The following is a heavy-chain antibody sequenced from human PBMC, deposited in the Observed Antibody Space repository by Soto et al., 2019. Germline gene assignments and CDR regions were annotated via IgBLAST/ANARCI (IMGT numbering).Heavy chain of an antibody. J-gene: IGHJ6*02. D-gene: IGHD2-15*01. CDR2: IYYSGST. V-gene: IGHV4-59*01. CDR1: GGSISSYY. Sequence: SETLSLTCTVSGGSISSYYWSWIRQPPGKGLEWIGYIYYSGSTNYNPSLKSRVTISVDTSKNQFSLKLSSVTAADTAVYYCARDIVVVVAATPRQYGMDVWGQGTTVTVSS. CDR3: ARDIVVVVAATPRQYGMDV.